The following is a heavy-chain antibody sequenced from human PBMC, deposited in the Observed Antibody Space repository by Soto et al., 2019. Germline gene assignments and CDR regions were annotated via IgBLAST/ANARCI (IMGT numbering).Heavy chain of an antibody. CDR1: GYTFSNFG. J-gene: IGHJ4*02. CDR3: ARDTPRKSDLDH. CDR2: AAPYTTNT. V-gene: IGHV1-18*01. Sequence: ASVKVSCKTSGYTFSNFGVSWVRQAPGQGLEWLGWAAPYTTNTEYDRKFHGRVTMTTDTSTSTAYMELRGLRSDDTAVYYCARDTPRKSDLDHWGQGTLVTVSS.